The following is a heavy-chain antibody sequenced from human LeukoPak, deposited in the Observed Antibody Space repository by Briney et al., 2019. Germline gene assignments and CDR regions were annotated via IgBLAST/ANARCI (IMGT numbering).Heavy chain of an antibody. D-gene: IGHD1-26*01. Sequence: ASVKVSCKASEYTFTGYYMHWVRQAPGQGLEWMGWINPNNGGTNYAQEFQGRVTMTRDTSISTAYMELSSLRSDDTAAYFCARDSGKSLFDYWGQGTLVTVSS. V-gene: IGHV1-2*02. CDR1: EYTFTGYY. CDR3: ARDSGKSLFDY. CDR2: INPNNGGT. J-gene: IGHJ4*02.